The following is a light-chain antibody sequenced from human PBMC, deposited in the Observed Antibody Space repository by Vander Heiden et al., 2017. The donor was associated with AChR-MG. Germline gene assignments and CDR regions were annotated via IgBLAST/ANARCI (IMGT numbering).Light chain of an antibody. J-gene: IGLJ3*02. Sequence: QPALTPPRPVSGSPGQSVAISCTGTSNDVGGYHFVPWYHHHPRKAPKLMIYDLTRRPSGVPDRFSGSKSGSTASLTISGLQAEDEADDYCCSYAGTYIGLFGGGTKLTVL. CDR1: SNDVGGYHF. V-gene: IGLV2-11*01. CDR2: DLT. CDR3: CSYAGTYIGL.